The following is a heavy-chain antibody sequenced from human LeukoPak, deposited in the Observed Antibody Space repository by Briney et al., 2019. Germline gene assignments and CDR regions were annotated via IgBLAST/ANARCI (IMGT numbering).Heavy chain of an antibody. Sequence: SETLSITCAVYGGSFNGYYWSWIRQPQGKGLEWIGEINHSGSTNYNPSLKSRVTISVDTSKNQFSLKLSSVTAADTAVYYCARGRGSSSWYGAFDYWGQGTLVTVSS. CDR3: ARGRGSSSWYGAFDY. CDR2: INHSGST. CDR1: GGSFNGYY. D-gene: IGHD6-13*01. V-gene: IGHV4-34*01. J-gene: IGHJ4*02.